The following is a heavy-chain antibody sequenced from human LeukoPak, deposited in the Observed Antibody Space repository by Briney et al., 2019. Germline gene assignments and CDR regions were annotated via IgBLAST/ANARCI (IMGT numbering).Heavy chain of an antibody. J-gene: IGHJ4*02. CDR3: ARGITIFGVVILGPGHFDY. Sequence: SETLSLTCTVSGGSISSYYWSWIRQPPGKGLEWIGYIYYSGSTNYNPSLKSRVIISVDTSKNQFSLKLSSVTAADTAVYYCARGITIFGVVILGPGHFDYWGQGTLVTVSS. D-gene: IGHD3-3*01. V-gene: IGHV4-59*01. CDR2: IYYSGST. CDR1: GGSISSYY.